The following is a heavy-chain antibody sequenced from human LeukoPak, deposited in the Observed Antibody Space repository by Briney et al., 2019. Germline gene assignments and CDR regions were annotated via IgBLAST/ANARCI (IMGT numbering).Heavy chain of an antibody. CDR2: IYYSGST. D-gene: IGHD2-21*01. CDR1: GGSISSYY. CDR3: ARGCDGYIDY. Sequence: TSETLSLTCTVSGGSISSYYWSWIRQPPGKGLGWIGYIYYSGSTNYNPSLKSRVTISVDTSKNQFSLKLSSVTAADTAVYYCARGCDGYIDYWGQGTLVTVSS. J-gene: IGHJ4*02. V-gene: IGHV4-59*01.